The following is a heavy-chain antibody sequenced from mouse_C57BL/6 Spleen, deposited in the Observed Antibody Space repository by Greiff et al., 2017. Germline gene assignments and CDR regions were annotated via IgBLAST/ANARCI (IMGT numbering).Heavy chain of an antibody. D-gene: IGHD1-1*01. CDR1: GYTFTGYW. CDR3: ARVQYYYGSSNYFDY. V-gene: IGHV1-9*01. CDR2: ILPGSGST. Sequence: QVQLQQSGAELMKPGASVKLSCKATGYTFTGYWIEWVKQRPGHGLEWIGEILPGSGSTNYNEKFKGKATFTADTSSNTAYMQLSSLTTEDSAIYDCARVQYYYGSSNYFDYWGQGTTLTVSS. J-gene: IGHJ2*01.